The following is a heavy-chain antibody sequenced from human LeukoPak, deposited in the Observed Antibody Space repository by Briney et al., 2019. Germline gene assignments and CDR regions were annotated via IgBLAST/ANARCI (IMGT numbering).Heavy chain of an antibody. CDR2: ISPYNGNT. CDR3: ARGGMVRGVTEACYDY. D-gene: IGHD3-10*01. Sequence: ASVKVSCKASGYTFTSYGISWVRQAPGQGLEWMGWISPYNGNTNYAQKLQGRVTMNTDTSTSTAYLELRSLRSDDTAVYYCARGGMVRGVTEACYDYWGQGTLVTVSS. CDR1: GYTFTSYG. V-gene: IGHV1-18*01. J-gene: IGHJ4*02.